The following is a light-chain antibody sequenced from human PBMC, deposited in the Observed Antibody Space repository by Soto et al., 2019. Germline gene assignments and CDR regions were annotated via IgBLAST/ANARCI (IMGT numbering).Light chain of an antibody. CDR3: QQYDNLPRT. V-gene: IGKV1-33*01. J-gene: IGKJ1*01. Sequence: DIQMTQSPSSLSASVGERVTITCQASQDISNYLNWYQQKPGKAPKLLIYDASNLETGVPSMFSGSGSGTDFTFTISSLQPEDIATYYCQQYDNLPRTFGDGTKVEIK. CDR1: QDISNY. CDR2: DAS.